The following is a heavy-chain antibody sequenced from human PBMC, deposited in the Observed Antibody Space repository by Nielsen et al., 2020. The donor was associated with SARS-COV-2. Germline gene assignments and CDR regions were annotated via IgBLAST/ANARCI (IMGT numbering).Heavy chain of an antibody. CDR1: GFTFSSYW. D-gene: IGHD5-18*01. J-gene: IGHJ4*02. V-gene: IGHV3-7*05. CDR3: AKDFYHVDTVYGTFDY. Sequence: GESLKISCAASGFTFSSYWMSWVRQAPGKGLEWVANIKQDGSEKYYVDSVKGRFTISRDNAKNSLYLQMNSLRAEDTAVYYCAKDFYHVDTVYGTFDYWGQGTLVTVSS. CDR2: IKQDGSEK.